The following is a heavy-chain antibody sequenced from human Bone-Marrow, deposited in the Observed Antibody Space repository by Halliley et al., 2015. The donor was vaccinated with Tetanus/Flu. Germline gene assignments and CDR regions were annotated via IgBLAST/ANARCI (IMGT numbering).Heavy chain of an antibody. D-gene: IGHD6-19*01. CDR1: GFAVSNNY. CDR2: LHRAGDI. CDR3: AREGTSGWYFNWFDP. V-gene: IGHV3-53*01. J-gene: IGHJ5*02. Sequence: SLRLSCSVSGFAVSNNYMSWVRQAPGKGLEWVSVLHRAGDIFYADSVKGRFTISRDNSKNTVYLQMNNLRVDDTAVYFCAREGTSGWYFNWFDPWGQGTLVTVSS.